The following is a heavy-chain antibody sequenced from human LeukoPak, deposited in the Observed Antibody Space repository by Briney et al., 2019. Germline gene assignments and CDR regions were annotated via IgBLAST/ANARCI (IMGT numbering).Heavy chain of an antibody. CDR1: GFTFSSYW. CDR2: IYSDGSST. D-gene: IGHD5-18*01. Sequence: GGSLRLSCAASGFTFSSYWMHWVRHAPGKGLVWVSRIYSDGSSTIYADSVKGRFTISRDKDKNTVYLQMNSLRVEDTAVYYCARDWGAGGYSYGFWDYWGQGTLVTVSS. CDR3: ARDWGAGGYSYGFWDY. J-gene: IGHJ4*02. V-gene: IGHV3-74*01.